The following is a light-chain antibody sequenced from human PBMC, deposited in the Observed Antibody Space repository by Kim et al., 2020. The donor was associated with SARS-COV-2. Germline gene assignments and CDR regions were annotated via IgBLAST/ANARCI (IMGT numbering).Light chain of an antibody. V-gene: IGLV1-40*01. J-gene: IGLJ2*01. CDR2: RNN. CDR1: SSNIGAGYD. Sequence: QSVLTQLPSVSGAPGQRVTISCTGSSSNIGAGYDVHWYRQLPGTAPKLLIYRNNNRPSGVPDRFSGSKSGTSASLAITGLQAEDEADYYCQSYDSSLNVVVFGGGTQLTVL. CDR3: QSYDSSLNVVV.